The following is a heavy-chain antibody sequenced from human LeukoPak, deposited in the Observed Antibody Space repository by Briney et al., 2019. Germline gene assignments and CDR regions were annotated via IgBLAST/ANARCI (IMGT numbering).Heavy chain of an antibody. CDR3: AREGTGSNWWRASDI. J-gene: IGHJ3*02. CDR1: GGTFNSHA. V-gene: IGHV1-69*13. Sequence: SVKVSCKASGGTFNSHAINWVRQAPGHGLEWMGAIIPLFNRPNYAEKFQGRLTITADEASSTAYMEMSRLRSDDTAVYYCAREGTGSNWWRASDIWGQGTMVTVSS. D-gene: IGHD3/OR15-3a*01. CDR2: IIPLFNRP.